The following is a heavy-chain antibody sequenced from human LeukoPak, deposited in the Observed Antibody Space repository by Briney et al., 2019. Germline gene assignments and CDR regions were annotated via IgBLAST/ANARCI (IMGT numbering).Heavy chain of an antibody. J-gene: IGHJ4*02. V-gene: IGHV4-4*07. CDR3: ASVVVAATRSLFDY. CDR1: GGSISSYY. D-gene: IGHD2-15*01. Sequence: PSETLSLTCTVSGGSISSYYWSWIRQPAGKGLEWIGRIYTSGSTNYNPSLKSRVTMSVDTSKNQFSLKLSSVTAADTAVYYCASVVVAATRSLFDYWGQGTLVTVSS. CDR2: IYTSGST.